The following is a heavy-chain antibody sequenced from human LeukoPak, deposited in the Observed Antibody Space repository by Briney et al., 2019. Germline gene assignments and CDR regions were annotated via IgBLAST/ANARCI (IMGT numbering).Heavy chain of an antibody. D-gene: IGHD3-22*01. CDR3: ARRFYYYDSSGPRSHAFDI. CDR2: IYHSGST. J-gene: IGHJ3*02. CDR1: GGSISSGGYS. V-gene: IGHV4-30-2*01. Sequence: ASQTLSLTCAVSGGSISSGGYSWSWIRQPPGKGLEWIGYIYHSGSTYYNPSLKSRVTISVDRSKNQFSLKLSSVTAADTAVYYCARRFYYYDSSGPRSHAFDIWGQGTMVTVSS.